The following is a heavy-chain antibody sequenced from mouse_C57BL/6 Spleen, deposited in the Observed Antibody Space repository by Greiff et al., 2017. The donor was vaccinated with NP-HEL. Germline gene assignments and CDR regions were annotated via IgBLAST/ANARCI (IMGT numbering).Heavy chain of an antibody. CDR1: GYTVTGYW. V-gene: IGHV1-9*01. J-gene: IGHJ3*01. D-gene: IGHD2-4*01. Sequence: VQLKQAGAELMKPGASVKLSCKATGYTVTGYWIEWVKQRPGHGLEGIGEMLPGSGSTNYNEKFKGKATFTADTSSNTAYMQLSSLTTEDSAIYYCARGGIYYDYDGAYWGQGTLVTVSA. CDR2: MLPGSGST. CDR3: ARGGIYYDYDGAY.